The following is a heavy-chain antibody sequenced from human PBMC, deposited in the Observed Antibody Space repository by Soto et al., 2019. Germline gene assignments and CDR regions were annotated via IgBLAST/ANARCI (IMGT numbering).Heavy chain of an antibody. Sequence: SDTLSLTCAVYGGSLSGYFWSWIRQPPGKGLEWIGEINHSGISTYNPSLKSRVTISVATSKNQFSLKLSSVTAADTAVYYCATGNEIFRGITWGQGTLVTVSS. CDR1: GGSLSGYF. D-gene: IGHD3-10*01. J-gene: IGHJ4*02. CDR3: ATGNEIFRGIT. V-gene: IGHV4-34*01. CDR2: INHSGIS.